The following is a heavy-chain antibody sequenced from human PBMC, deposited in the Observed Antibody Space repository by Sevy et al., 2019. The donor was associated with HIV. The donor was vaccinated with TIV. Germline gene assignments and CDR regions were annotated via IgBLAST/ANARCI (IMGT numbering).Heavy chain of an antibody. V-gene: IGHV3-23*01. CDR1: GFSFDSYG. J-gene: IGHJ4*02. CDR3: ARDLKGGSSGY. D-gene: IGHD6-6*01. Sequence: GGSLRLSCAVSGFSFDSYGMTWVRQAPGKGLEWVSAISGSGTRTYYADSVKGRFTISRDNSKNTLYLQMNSLRAEDTAVYYCARDLKGGSSGYWGQGTLVTVSS. CDR2: ISGSGTRT.